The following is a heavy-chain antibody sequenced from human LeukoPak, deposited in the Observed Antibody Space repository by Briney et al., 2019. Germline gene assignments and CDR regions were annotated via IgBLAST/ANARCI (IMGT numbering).Heavy chain of an antibody. CDR1: GYSFTTYG. V-gene: IGHV1-18*01. CDR3: ARGGYCSGGSCYSGWFDP. D-gene: IGHD2-15*01. Sequence: ASVKVSCKASGYSFTTYGITWVRQAPGQGLEWMGWISTYNGNTKYSQKLQGRVTMTTDTSTTTVYMELRSLRSDDTAVYYCARGGYCSGGSCYSGWFDPWGQGTLVTVSS. J-gene: IGHJ5*02. CDR2: ISTYNGNT.